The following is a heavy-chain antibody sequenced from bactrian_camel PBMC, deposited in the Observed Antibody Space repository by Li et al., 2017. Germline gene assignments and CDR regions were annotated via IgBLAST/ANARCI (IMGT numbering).Heavy chain of an antibody. Sequence: HVQLVESGGGLVQPGGPLRLSCAASGYTFASYYGYMSWVRQAPGKGLEWTSSIYSDESKTYYTDSVKGRFTISRDNAKNTVYLQMNSLKFDDTALYYCASEAYVYTNYVHWGQGTQVTVS. J-gene: IGHJ4*01. CDR1: GYTFASYY. CDR3: ASEAYVYTNYVH. V-gene: IGHV3-2*01. CDR2: IYSDESKT. D-gene: IGHD4*01.